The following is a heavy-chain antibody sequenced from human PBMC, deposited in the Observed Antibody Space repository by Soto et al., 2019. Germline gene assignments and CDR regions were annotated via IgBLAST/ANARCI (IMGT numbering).Heavy chain of an antibody. D-gene: IGHD1-1*01. Sequence: QVQLVESGGGLIRPGGSLRLSFPASGFTFRDYYMTWIRRAQGKGLECLSYIGGSGTTVHYADSVKGRFTISRDNAKNSLFLQMDGLRAEDTAVYYCARTTWELGVRFDYWGQGAQVTVSS. CDR1: GFTFRDYY. J-gene: IGHJ4*02. CDR2: IGGSGTTV. V-gene: IGHV3-11*01. CDR3: ARTTWELGVRFDY.